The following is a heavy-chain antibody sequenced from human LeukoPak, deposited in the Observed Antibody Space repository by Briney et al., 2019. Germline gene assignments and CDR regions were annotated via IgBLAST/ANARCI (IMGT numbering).Heavy chain of an antibody. D-gene: IGHD3-22*01. CDR3: AGVPHHYDSSGYYT. J-gene: IGHJ5*02. CDR2: IYSGGST. CDR1: GFTVSSNY. Sequence: GGSLRLSCAASGFTVSSNYMSWVRQAPGKGLEWVSVIYSGGSTNYADSVKGRFTISRDNAKNSLYLQMNSLRAEDTAVYYCAGVPHHYDSSGYYTWGQGTLVTVSS. V-gene: IGHV3-53*01.